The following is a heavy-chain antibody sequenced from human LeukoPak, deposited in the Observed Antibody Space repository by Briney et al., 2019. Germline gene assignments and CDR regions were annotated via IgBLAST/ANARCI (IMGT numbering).Heavy chain of an antibody. CDR3: ARLLRAAAYNWFDP. D-gene: IGHD6-13*01. CDR1: GYSFTSYW. V-gene: IGHV5-51*01. J-gene: IGHJ5*02. CDR2: IYPGYSET. Sequence: LGESLKISCRGSGYSFTSYWLGWVRQMPGKGLEWMGIIYPGYSETRYSPSFQGQVTISTDKPISTAYLQWSSLKASDTAMYYCARLLRAAAYNWFDPWGQGTLVTVSS.